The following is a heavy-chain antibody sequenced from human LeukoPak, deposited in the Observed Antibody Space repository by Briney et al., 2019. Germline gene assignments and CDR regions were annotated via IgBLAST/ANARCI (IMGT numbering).Heavy chain of an antibody. Sequence: TSETLSLTCTVSGGSISSYYWSWIRQPPGKGLEWIGYIYHSGSTYYNPSLKSRVTISVDRSKNQFSLKLSSVTAADTAVYYCARVPGTSKGFGYYYYMDVWGKGTTVTVSS. J-gene: IGHJ6*03. V-gene: IGHV4-59*12. CDR2: IYHSGST. CDR1: GGSISSYY. D-gene: IGHD3-16*01. CDR3: ARVPGTSKGFGYYYYMDV.